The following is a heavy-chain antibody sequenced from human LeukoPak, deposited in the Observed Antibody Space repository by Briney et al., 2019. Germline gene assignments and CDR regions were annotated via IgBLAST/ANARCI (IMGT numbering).Heavy chain of an antibody. D-gene: IGHD3-10*01. Sequence: GGSLRPSCTVSGFTVSSNSWSWVRQAPGKGLEWVSFIYSGGNTHYSDSVKGRFTISRDNSKNTLYLQMNSLRAEDTAVYYCARDNYYGSGSYYKDYYYYYMDVWGKGTTVTISS. CDR1: GFTVSSNS. CDR2: IYSGGNT. CDR3: ARDNYYGSGSYYKDYYYYYMDV. J-gene: IGHJ6*03. V-gene: IGHV3-53*01.